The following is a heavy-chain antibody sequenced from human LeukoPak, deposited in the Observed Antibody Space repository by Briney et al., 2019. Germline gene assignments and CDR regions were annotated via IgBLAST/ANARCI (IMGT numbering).Heavy chain of an antibody. V-gene: IGHV1-8*01. CDR2: INPNSGNT. CDR3: ARGLRAIFGVVILYNWFDP. CDR1: GYTFTSYD. D-gene: IGHD3-3*01. Sequence: ASVKVSCKASGYTFTSYDINWVRQATGQGLEWMGWINPNSGNTGYAQKFQGRVTMTRNTSISTAYMELSSLRSEDTAVYYCARGLRAIFGVVILYNWFDPWGQGTLVTLSS. J-gene: IGHJ5*02.